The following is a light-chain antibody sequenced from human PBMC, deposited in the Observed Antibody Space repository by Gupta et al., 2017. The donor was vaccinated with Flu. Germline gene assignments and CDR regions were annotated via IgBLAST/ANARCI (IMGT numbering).Light chain of an antibody. Sequence: ISCRSSQCLVYSDGNTYLHWFQQRPGQSPRRLIHQVSYRDSGVPDRFSGSGSGTDFTLKISRVEAEDVGVYYCMQGAHWPWAFGQGTKVEIK. CDR1: QCLVYSDGNTY. V-gene: IGKV2-30*01. CDR2: QVS. CDR3: MQGAHWPWA. J-gene: IGKJ1*01.